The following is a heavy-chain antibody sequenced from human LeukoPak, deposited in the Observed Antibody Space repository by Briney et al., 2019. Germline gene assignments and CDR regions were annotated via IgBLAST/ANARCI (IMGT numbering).Heavy chain of an antibody. CDR1: GGSISSSSYY. J-gene: IGHJ4*02. D-gene: IGHD3-22*01. CDR3: ARVPGGRSKYYYDSSGYFDSKRPVDY. CDR2: IYYSGST. V-gene: IGHV4-39*07. Sequence: SETLSLTCTVSGGSISSSSYYWGWIRQPPGKGLEWIGSIYYSGSTYYNPSLKSRVTISVDTSKNQFSLKLSSVTAADTAVYYCARVPGGRSKYYYDSSGYFDSKRPVDYWGQGTLVTVSS.